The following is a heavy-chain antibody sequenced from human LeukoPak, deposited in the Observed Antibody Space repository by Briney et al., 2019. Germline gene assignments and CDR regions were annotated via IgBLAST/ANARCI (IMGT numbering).Heavy chain of an antibody. CDR2: ISGSGGST. CDR3: AKAGVYGDPADY. Sequence: GGSLRLSCAASGFTFSSYAMSWVRQAPGKGLEWASGISGSGGSTYYADSVKGRFTISRDNSKNTLYLQMNSLRADDTAVYFCAKAGVYGDPADYWGQGTLVTVSS. V-gene: IGHV3-23*01. J-gene: IGHJ4*02. D-gene: IGHD4-17*01. CDR1: GFTFSSYA.